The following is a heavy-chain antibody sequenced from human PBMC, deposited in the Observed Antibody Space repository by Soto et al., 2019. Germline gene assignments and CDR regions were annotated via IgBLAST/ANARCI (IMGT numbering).Heavy chain of an antibody. D-gene: IGHD3-3*01. Sequence: EVQLVESGGGLVQPGGSLRLSCAASGFTFSSYWMHWVRQAPGKGLVWVSRINSDGSSTSYADSVKGRFTISRDNAKNTLYLQMNSLRAEDTAVYYCARVPPPQITXFGVVKAYYYMDVWGKGTTVTVSS. CDR2: INSDGSST. CDR3: ARVPPPQITXFGVVKAYYYMDV. V-gene: IGHV3-74*01. J-gene: IGHJ6*03. CDR1: GFTFSSYW.